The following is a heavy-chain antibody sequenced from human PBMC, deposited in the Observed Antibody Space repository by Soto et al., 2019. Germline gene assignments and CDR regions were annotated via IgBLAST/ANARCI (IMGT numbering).Heavy chain of an antibody. Sequence: ASVKVSCKASGYTFTGYYMHWVRQAPGQGLEWMGWINPNSGGTNYAQKFQGRVTITRDTSASTAYMELSSLRSEDTAVYYCASWPLYDSSGYYWLQLNWGQGTLVTVSS. V-gene: IGHV1-2*02. J-gene: IGHJ4*02. D-gene: IGHD3-22*01. CDR2: INPNSGGT. CDR3: ASWPLYDSSGYYWLQLN. CDR1: GYTFTGYY.